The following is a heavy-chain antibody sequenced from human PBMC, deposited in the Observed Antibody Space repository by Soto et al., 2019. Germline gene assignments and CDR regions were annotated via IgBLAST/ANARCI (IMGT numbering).Heavy chain of an antibody. CDR3: ARYCSGGSCYYYGMDV. CDR1: GFTFSSYE. V-gene: IGHV3-48*03. Sequence: GGSLRLSCAASGFTFSSYEMNWVRQAPGKGLEWVSYISSSGSTIYYADSVKGRFTISRDNAKNSLYLQMNSLRAEDTAVYYCARYCSGGSCYYYGMDVWGQGTTVTVSS. CDR2: ISSSGSTI. J-gene: IGHJ6*02. D-gene: IGHD2-15*01.